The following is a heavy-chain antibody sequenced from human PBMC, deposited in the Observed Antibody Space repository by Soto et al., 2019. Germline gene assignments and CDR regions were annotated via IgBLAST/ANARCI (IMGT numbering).Heavy chain of an antibody. CDR2: ISAYNGNI. V-gene: IGHV1-18*01. D-gene: IGHD3-22*01. Sequence: ASVKVSCKASGYTFTSYGISWVRQAPGQGLEWMGWISAYNGNINYAQKLQGRVTMTTDTSTSTAYMELRSLRSDDTAVYYCARDREIVVVEDAFDIWGQGTMVTVSS. CDR3: ARDREIVVVEDAFDI. J-gene: IGHJ3*02. CDR1: GYTFTSYG.